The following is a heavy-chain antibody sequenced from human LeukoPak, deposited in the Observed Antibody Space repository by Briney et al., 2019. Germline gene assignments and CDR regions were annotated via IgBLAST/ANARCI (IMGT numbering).Heavy chain of an antibody. V-gene: IGHV3-30*02. CDR2: IRSDGSIK. CDR3: AKDKPLPYLDY. J-gene: IGHJ4*02. Sequence: PGGSLRLSCVASGFTFSSYGMHWVRQAPGKGLEWVAFIRSDGSIKYYADSVKGRFTISRDNSKNTLSLQMNSLRAEDTAVYYCAKDKPLPYLDYWGQGTLVTVSS. CDR1: GFTFSSYG.